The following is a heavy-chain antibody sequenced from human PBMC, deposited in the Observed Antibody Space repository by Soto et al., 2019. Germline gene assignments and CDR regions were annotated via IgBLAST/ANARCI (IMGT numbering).Heavy chain of an antibody. CDR1: GDSITNSDW. J-gene: IGHJ4*02. CDR2: IFHSGST. CDR3: AKIVGATRGWDY. Sequence: QVQLQESGPGLVKPSGTLSLTCAVSGDSITNSDWWIWVRQPPGKGLEWIGEIFHSGSTNYNPSLKSRVTISIDKSRNQFSLVLTSVTAADTAVYYCAKIVGATRGWDYWGQGALVTVSS. D-gene: IGHD1-26*01. V-gene: IGHV4-4*02.